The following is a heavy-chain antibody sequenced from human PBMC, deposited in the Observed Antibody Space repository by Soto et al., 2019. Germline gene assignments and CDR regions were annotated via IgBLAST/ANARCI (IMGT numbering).Heavy chain of an antibody. CDR2: INPSGGST. CDR3: ARDIVVVPAAMSPNRWLYYYYGMDV. Sequence: GASVKVSCKASGYTFTSYYMHWVRQAPGQGLEWMGIINPSGGSTSYAQKFQGRVTMTRDTSTSTVYMELSSLRSEDTAVYYCARDIVVVPAAMSPNRWLYYYYGMDVWGQGTTVTVSS. J-gene: IGHJ6*02. D-gene: IGHD2-2*01. CDR1: GYTFTSYY. V-gene: IGHV1-46*01.